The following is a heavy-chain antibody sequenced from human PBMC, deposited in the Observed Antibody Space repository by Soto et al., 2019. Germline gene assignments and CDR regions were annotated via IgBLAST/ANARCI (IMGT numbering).Heavy chain of an antibody. CDR2: INPNSGGT. Sequence: ASVKVSCKASGYTFNVYYMHWVRQAPGQGVEWMGWINPNSGGTNYAQKFQGWVTMTRDKSISTAYMELRRLRTDDTAVYYCGRGLGAFEHQLQMGPKFNWFDPWGPGTLVTVSS. J-gene: IGHJ5*02. V-gene: IGHV1-2*04. D-gene: IGHD2-2*01. CDR1: GYTFNVYY. CDR3: GRGLGAFEHQLQMGPKFNWFDP.